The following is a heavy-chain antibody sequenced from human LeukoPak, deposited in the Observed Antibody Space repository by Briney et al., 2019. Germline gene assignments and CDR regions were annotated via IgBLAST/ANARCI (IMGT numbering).Heavy chain of an antibody. V-gene: IGHV4-38-2*02. CDR2: IYHSGST. Sequence: PSETLSLTCTVSGYSISSGYYWGWIRQPPGKGLEWIGSIYHSGSTYYNPSLKSRVTISVDTSKNQFSLKLSSVTAADTAVYYCARDIGDYHFDYWGQGTLVTVSS. CDR1: GYSISSGYY. D-gene: IGHD4-17*01. J-gene: IGHJ4*02. CDR3: ARDIGDYHFDY.